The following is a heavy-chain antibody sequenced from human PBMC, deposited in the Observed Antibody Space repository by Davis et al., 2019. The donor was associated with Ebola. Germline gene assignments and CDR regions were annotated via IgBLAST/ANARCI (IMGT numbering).Heavy chain of an antibody. CDR1: GFTFSHYY. CDR2: IWYDGSNK. V-gene: IGHV3-33*06. CDR3: VKDTSNIWFDI. Sequence: GESLKISCAASGFTFSHYYMQWVRQAPGKGLEWVAVIWYDGSNKYYADSVKGRFTISRDNSKNTLYLQMNGLRVEDTAIYFCVKDTSNIWFDIWGQGTMVTVSS. J-gene: IGHJ3*02. D-gene: IGHD1-26*01.